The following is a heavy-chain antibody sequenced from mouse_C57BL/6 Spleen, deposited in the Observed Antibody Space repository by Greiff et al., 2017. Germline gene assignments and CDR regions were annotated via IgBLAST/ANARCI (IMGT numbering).Heavy chain of an antibody. V-gene: IGHV5-17*01. CDR2: ISRGSSTI. J-gene: IGHJ4*01. Sequence: EVMLVESGGGLVKPGGSLKLSCAASGFTFSDYGMHWVRQAPETGLERVAYISRGSSTIYYADTVQGRFTRSRANATHTLFPLMTSLWSADTAMYYYARQLRLLDYWGQGTSVTVSS. CDR1: GFTFSDYG. D-gene: IGHD3-2*02. CDR3: ARQLRLLDY.